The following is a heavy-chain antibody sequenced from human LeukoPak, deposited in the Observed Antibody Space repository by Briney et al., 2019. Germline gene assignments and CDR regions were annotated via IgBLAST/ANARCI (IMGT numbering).Heavy chain of an antibody. J-gene: IGHJ4*02. Sequence: GGSVRLSCAASGFPFNIYDMHWVRQAPGKALEGVAFIRYDGKNKLYTDSVKGRFTITRYNYKNTLYLQMNSLSAEDAAVYYCAKDRVGVYSTFFDYWGQGTLVTVSS. CDR1: GFPFNIYD. D-gene: IGHD4-11*01. CDR2: IRYDGKNK. V-gene: IGHV3-30*02. CDR3: AKDRVGVYSTFFDY.